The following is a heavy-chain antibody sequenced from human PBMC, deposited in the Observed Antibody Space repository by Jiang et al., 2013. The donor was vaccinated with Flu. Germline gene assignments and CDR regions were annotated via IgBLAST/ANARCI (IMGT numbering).Heavy chain of an antibody. J-gene: IGHJ3*02. V-gene: IGHV4-30-4*01. Sequence: TLSLTCTVSGGSISSGDYYWSWIRQPPGKGLEWIGYIYYSGSTYYNPSLKSRVTISVDTSKNQFSLKLSSVTAADTAVYYCARESGRYDSSGYYYDAFDIWGQGTMVTVSS. CDR3: ARESGRYDSSGYYYDAFDI. CDR1: GGSISSGDYY. D-gene: IGHD3-22*01. CDR2: IYYSGST.